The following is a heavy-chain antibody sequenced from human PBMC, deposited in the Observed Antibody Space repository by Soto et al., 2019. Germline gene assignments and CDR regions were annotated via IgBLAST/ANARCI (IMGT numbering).Heavy chain of an antibody. Sequence: PSETLSLTCTVSSISGYYWNWIRQPPGKGLEWIGYIYYSGTTNYNPSLKSRVTISVDTSKNQFSLRLSSVTAADTAVYYCARVPDYWGQGTRVTVPS. CDR2: IYYSGTT. CDR3: ARVPDY. CDR1: SISGYY. V-gene: IGHV4-59*01. J-gene: IGHJ4*02.